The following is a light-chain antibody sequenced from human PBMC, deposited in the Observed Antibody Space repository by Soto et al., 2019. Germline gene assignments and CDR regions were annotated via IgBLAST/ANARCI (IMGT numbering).Light chain of an antibody. V-gene: IGKV3-15*01. CDR1: QSVSSN. Sequence: EIVMTQSPATLSVSPGERATLSCRASQSVSSNLAWYQQKPGQAPRLLIYGASTRATGIPARFSGSGSGTEFTLTISSLQSEDFAVYYCQKYNNWTPTFGPGTKVDIK. J-gene: IGKJ3*01. CDR3: QKYNNWTPT. CDR2: GAS.